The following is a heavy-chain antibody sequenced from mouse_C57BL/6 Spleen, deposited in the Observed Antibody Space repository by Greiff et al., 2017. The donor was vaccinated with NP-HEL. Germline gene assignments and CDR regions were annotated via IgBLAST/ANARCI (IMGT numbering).Heavy chain of an antibody. CDR3: AREDDGYPFAY. Sequence: EVQLQESGPGLVKPSPSLSLTCSVTGYSITSGYYWNWIRQFPGNKLEWMGYISYDGSNNYNPSLKNRISITRDTSKSQFFLKLNSVTTEDTATYYCAREDDGYPFAYWGQGTLVTVSA. J-gene: IGHJ3*01. D-gene: IGHD2-3*01. V-gene: IGHV3-6*01. CDR2: ISYDGSN. CDR1: GYSITSGYY.